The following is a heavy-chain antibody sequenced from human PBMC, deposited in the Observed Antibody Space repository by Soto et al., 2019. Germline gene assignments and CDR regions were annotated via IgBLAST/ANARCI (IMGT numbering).Heavy chain of an antibody. Sequence: ASVKVSCEASGYTFTGYYIHWVRQAPGQGLEWMGWINPNSGDTTSAQKFQGRVTMTRDTSVSTAYMELSRLRSDDTAVYYCARGSSGWSGGVFDYWGQGTLVTVSS. CDR2: INPNSGDT. CDR1: GYTFTGYY. J-gene: IGHJ4*02. V-gene: IGHV1-2*02. CDR3: ARGSSGWSGGVFDY. D-gene: IGHD6-19*01.